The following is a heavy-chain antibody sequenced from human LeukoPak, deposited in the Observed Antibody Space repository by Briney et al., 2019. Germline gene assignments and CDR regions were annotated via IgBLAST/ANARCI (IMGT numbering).Heavy chain of an antibody. D-gene: IGHD2-8*01. CDR2: ISGSGRTI. V-gene: IGHV3-48*03. Sequence: GGSLRLSCVGSGFTFDAYEVNWVRQAPGKGLEWVSYISGSGRTIYYADSVKGRFTIPWDNAKNSVSLQMNRLRADDTATYYCARALYGRFDSWGQGTLVTVSS. J-gene: IGHJ5*01. CDR1: GFTFDAYE. CDR3: ARALYGRFDS.